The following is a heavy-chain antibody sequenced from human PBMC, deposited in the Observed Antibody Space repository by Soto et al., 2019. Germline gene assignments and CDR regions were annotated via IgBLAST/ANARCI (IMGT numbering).Heavy chain of an antibody. CDR2: INSYGSST. Sequence: GGSLRLSCTASGFTFSGYWMHWVRQAPGKGLVWVSRINSYGSSTTYADSVKGRFTISRDNAESTLYLQMNSLRAEDTAIYYCARGWIGDLNDAFDVWGQGTMVTVS. CDR3: ARGWIGDLNDAFDV. J-gene: IGHJ3*01. CDR1: GFTFSGYW. V-gene: IGHV3-74*01. D-gene: IGHD2-2*03.